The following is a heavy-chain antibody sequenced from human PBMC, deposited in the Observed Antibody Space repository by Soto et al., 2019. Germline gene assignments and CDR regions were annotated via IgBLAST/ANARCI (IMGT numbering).Heavy chain of an antibody. CDR1: GFTFSSYA. CDR3: AKPYSSGWYLNWFDP. Sequence: GGSLILSCAASGFTFSSYAMSWVRQAPGKGLEWVSAISGSGGSTYYADSVKGRFTISRDNSKNTLYLQMNSLRAEDTAVYYCAKPYSSGWYLNWFDPWGQGTLVTVSS. CDR2: ISGSGGST. D-gene: IGHD6-19*01. J-gene: IGHJ5*02. V-gene: IGHV3-23*01.